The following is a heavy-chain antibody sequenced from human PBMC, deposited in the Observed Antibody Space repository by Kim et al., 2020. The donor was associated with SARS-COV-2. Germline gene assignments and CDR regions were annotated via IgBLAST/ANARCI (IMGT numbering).Heavy chain of an antibody. D-gene: IGHD6-13*01. CDR1: GFTFSNYA. CDR2: ISGSGGGT. V-gene: IGHV3-23*01. CDR3: AKTRVYSSNWYEGGGFDY. Sequence: GGSLRLSCAASGFTFSNYAMSWVRQAPGKGLEWVSSISGSGGGTYYADSVKGRFTVSRDNSKNTLYLQMNSLRAEDTAVYHCAKTRVYSSNWYEGGGFDYWGQGTLVTVSS. J-gene: IGHJ4*02.